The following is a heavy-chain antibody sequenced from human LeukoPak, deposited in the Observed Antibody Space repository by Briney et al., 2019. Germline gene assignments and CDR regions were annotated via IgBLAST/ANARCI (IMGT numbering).Heavy chain of an antibody. D-gene: IGHD3-10*01. CDR2: IKQDGSEK. V-gene: IGHV3-7*01. Sequence: GGSLRLSCAASGFTFTSYWMTWVRQAPGKGLEWVANIKQDGSEKYYVDSVKGRFTISRDNAKNSLYLQMNSLRAEDTAVYYCARDLTVWFGELLGPLDYWGQGTLVTVSS. CDR3: ARDLTVWFGELLGPLDY. J-gene: IGHJ4*02. CDR1: GFTFTSYW.